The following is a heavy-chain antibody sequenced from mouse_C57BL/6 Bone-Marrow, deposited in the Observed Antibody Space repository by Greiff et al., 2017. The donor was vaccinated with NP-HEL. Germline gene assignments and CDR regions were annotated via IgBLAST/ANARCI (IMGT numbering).Heavy chain of an antibody. J-gene: IGHJ4*01. D-gene: IGHD4-1*01. CDR3: ARSTELGRRYYYAMDY. Sequence: VQLQQSGPELVKPGASVKIPCKASGYTFTDYNMDWVKQSHGKSLEWIGDINPNNGGTIYNQKFKGKATLTVDKSSSTAYMELRSLTSEDTAVDYCARSTELGRRYYYAMDYWGQGTSVTVSS. CDR1: GYTFTDYN. V-gene: IGHV1-18*01. CDR2: INPNNGGT.